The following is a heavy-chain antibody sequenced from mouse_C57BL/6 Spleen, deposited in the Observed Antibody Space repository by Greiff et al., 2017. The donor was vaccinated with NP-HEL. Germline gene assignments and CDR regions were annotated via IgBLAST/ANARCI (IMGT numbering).Heavy chain of an antibody. CDR3: ARRYYSSSYQGYAMDY. CDR2: IYPRDGST. CDR1: GYTFTSYD. V-gene: IGHV1-85*01. D-gene: IGHD1-1*01. J-gene: IGHJ4*01. Sequence: QVQLKESGPELVKPGASVKLSCKASGYTFTSYDINWVKQRPGQGLEWIGWIYPRDGSTKYNEKFKGKATLTVDTSSSTAYMELHSLTSEDSAVYFCARRYYSSSYQGYAMDYWGQGTSVTVSS.